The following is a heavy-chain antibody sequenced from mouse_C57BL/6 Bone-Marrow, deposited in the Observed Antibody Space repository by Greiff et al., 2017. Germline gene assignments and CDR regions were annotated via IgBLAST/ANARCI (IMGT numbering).Heavy chain of an antibody. CDR1: GFSLTSYG. V-gene: IGHV2-6*01. CDR3: ASSYYSNPLWFAY. Sequence: VQLQQSGPGLVAPSQSLSITCTVSGFSLTSYGVDWVRQSPGKGLEWLGVIWGVGSTNYNSALKSRLSISKDNSKSQVFLKMNSLQTDDTAMYYCASSYYSNPLWFAYWGQGTTLTVSS. J-gene: IGHJ2*01. D-gene: IGHD2-5*01. CDR2: IWGVGST.